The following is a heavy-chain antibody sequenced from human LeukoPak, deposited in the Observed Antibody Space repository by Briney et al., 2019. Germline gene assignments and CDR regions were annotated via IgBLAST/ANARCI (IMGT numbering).Heavy chain of an antibody. J-gene: IGHJ3*02. CDR2: ISIYNGKI. CDR1: GYTFTSYG. V-gene: IGHV1-18*01. D-gene: IGHD3-22*01. Sequence: ASVKVSCKASGYTFTSYGISWVRQAPGQGLEWRGWISIYNGKINYAQKFQGRVTMTTDTSTSTAYMELRSLRSDDTAVYYCARWDYYDSRTFDIWGQGTMVTVS. CDR3: ARWDYYDSRTFDI.